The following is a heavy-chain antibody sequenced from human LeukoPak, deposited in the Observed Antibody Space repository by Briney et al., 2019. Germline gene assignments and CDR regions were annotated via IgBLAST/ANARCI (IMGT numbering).Heavy chain of an antibody. D-gene: IGHD3-22*01. CDR3: ARDLYDSSGLDY. V-gene: IGHV3-7*01. Sequence: GGSLRLSCAGSGFTFSSYWMSWVRQAPGKGLEWVANIKQDGSEKYYVDSVKGRFTISRDNAKNSLYLQMNSLRAEDTAVYYCARDLYDSSGLDYWGQGTLVTVSS. CDR2: IKQDGSEK. CDR1: GFTFSSYW. J-gene: IGHJ4*02.